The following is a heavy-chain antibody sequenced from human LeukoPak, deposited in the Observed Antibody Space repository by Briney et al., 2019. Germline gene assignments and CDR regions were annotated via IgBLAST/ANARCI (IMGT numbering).Heavy chain of an antibody. CDR1: GYSISSSNW. V-gene: IGHV4-28*05. CDR2: IYYIGSI. D-gene: IGHD3-16*01. J-gene: IGHJ4*02. CDR3: SRAKGEPEVYFDY. Sequence: SETLSLTCAVSGYSISSSNWWAWIAQPPAKGRDWSGYIYYIGSIYYNASPKSPVTMSVDTTKNQFSLKLRSAFAVATPVYYSSRAKGEPEVYFDYWGQGTLVTVSS.